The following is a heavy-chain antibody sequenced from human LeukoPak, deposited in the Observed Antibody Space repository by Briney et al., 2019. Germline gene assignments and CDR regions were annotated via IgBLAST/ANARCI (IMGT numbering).Heavy chain of an antibody. D-gene: IGHD3-3*01. J-gene: IGHJ5*02. CDR2: INPSGGST. CDR1: GYTFTSYY. Sequence: ASVKVSCKASGYTFTSYYMHWVRQAPGQGLEWMGIINPSGGSTRHAQKFQGRVTMTRDTSTSTVYMELSSLTSEDTAVYYCARGPALARFLEWPPGWFDPWGQGTLVTVS. V-gene: IGHV1-46*01. CDR3: ARGPALARFLEWPPGWFDP.